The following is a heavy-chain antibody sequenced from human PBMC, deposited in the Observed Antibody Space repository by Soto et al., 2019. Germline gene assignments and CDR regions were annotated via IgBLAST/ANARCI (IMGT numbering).Heavy chain of an antibody. Sequence: ASVKVSCKASGYTFTSYGISWVRQAPGQGLEWMGWISAYNGNTNYAQKLQGRVTMTTDTSTSTAYMELRSLRSDDTAVYYCARDQGITTFLVYSMYYNGMDVWCPGTTVTVSS. J-gene: IGHJ6*02. CDR3: ARDQGITTFLVYSMYYNGMDV. CDR1: GYTFTSYG. V-gene: IGHV1-18*01. CDR2: ISAYNGNT. D-gene: IGHD3-3*01.